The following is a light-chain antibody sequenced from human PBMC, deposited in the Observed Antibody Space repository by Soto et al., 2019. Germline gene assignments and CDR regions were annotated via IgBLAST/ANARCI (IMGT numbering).Light chain of an antibody. Sequence: EIVMTQSPATLSVSPGERATLSCRASQSVSSNLAWYQQRPGQAPRLLIYGASTRATGIPARFIGSGSGTEFTLTISSLQSEDFAVYYCQQSDNWPPWTFGQGTKVDIK. J-gene: IGKJ1*01. CDR3: QQSDNWPPWT. CDR2: GAS. V-gene: IGKV3-15*01. CDR1: QSVSSN.